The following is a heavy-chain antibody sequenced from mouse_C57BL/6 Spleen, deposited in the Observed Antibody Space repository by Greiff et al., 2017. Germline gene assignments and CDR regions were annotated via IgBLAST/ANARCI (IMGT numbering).Heavy chain of an antibody. CDR1: GYSITSGYY. Sequence: EVQLQESGPGLVKPSQSLSLTCSVTGYSITSGYYWNWIRQFPGNKLEWMGYISYDGSNNYNPSLKNRISITRDTSKNQFFLKLNSVTTEDTATYYCAKYDYDEGYYAMDYWGQGTSVTVSS. D-gene: IGHD2-4*01. CDR3: AKYDYDEGYYAMDY. V-gene: IGHV3-6*01. J-gene: IGHJ4*01. CDR2: ISYDGSN.